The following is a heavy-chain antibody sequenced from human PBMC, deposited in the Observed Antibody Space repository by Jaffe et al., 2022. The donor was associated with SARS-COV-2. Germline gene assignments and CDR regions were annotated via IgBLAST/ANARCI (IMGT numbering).Heavy chain of an antibody. J-gene: IGHJ4*02. Sequence: EVQLVESGGGLVKPGGSLRLSCAASGFTFSNAWMSWVRQAPGKGLEWVGRIKSKTDGGTTDYAAPVKGRFTISRDDSKNTLYLQMNSLKTEDTAVYYCTTEPQGWQWLVRYFDYWGQGTLVTVSS. CDR2: IKSKTDGGTT. D-gene: IGHD6-19*01. CDR1: GFTFSNAW. V-gene: IGHV3-15*01. CDR3: TTEPQGWQWLVRYFDY.